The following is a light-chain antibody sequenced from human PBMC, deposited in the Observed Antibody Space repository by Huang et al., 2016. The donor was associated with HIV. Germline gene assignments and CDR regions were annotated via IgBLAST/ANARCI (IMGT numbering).Light chain of an antibody. J-gene: IGKJ1*01. CDR1: QSISAY. Sequence: DIQMTQSPSSLSASVGGRVSISCRASQSISAYLNWYQQRPGKPPKILIYDASRVQSGVSSRFSGSGSGTDFTLTISSLQPEDFATYYCQQTYTTPWTFGHGTKVEIK. CDR3: QQTYTTPWT. V-gene: IGKV1-39*01. CDR2: DAS.